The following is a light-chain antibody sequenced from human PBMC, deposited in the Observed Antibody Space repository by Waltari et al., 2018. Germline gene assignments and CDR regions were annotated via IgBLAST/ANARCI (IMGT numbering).Light chain of an antibody. CDR3: CSYAGRSTWV. CDR1: SSDVGRYNF. J-gene: IGLJ3*02. Sequence: QSALTQPASVSGSPGPSITISCTGTSSDVGRYNFVSWYPQHPGKAPQRIIYEVNKRPSGVSNRLSGSKSGNTASLTIAGLQAEDESDYYCCSYAGRSTWVFGGGTKVTVL. V-gene: IGLV2-23*02. CDR2: EVN.